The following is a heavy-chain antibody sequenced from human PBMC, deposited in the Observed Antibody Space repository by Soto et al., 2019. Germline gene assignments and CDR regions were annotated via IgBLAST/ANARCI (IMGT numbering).Heavy chain of an antibody. J-gene: IGHJ6*03. Sequence: GASVKVSCKASGYTFTSYGISWGRQAPGQGLEWMGWISAYNGNTNYAQKLQGRVTMTTDTSTSTAYMELRSLRSDDTAVYYCARVFVVVVAATPMPYYYMDVWGKGTTVTVSS. V-gene: IGHV1-18*01. CDR2: ISAYNGNT. D-gene: IGHD2-15*01. CDR1: GYTFTSYG. CDR3: ARVFVVVVAATPMPYYYMDV.